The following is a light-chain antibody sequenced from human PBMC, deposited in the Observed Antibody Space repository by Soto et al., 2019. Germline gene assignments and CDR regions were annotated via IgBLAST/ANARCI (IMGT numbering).Light chain of an antibody. CDR2: DAS. J-gene: IGKJ5*01. CDR3: QQRSNWPPSIT. CDR1: QSFSSY. V-gene: IGKV3-11*01. Sequence: EIFLTQSPATLSLSQWEIATLSWRASQSFSSYLAWYQQKPGQAPRLLIYDASNRATGIPARFSGSGSGTDFTLTISSLEPEDFAVYYCQQRSNWPPSITFGQGTRLEIK.